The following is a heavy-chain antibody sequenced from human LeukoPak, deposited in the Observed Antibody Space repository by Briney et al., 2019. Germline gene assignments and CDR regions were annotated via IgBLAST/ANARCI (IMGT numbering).Heavy chain of an antibody. Sequence: GGSLRLSCAASGFTFSDYWMTWVRQAPGKGLEWVASIQQYGSEAYYVDSVRGRFTVSRDNAKGSVYLQMNSLRAEDTAVYYCARGNSNSWYSVLDYWGQGTPVTVSS. J-gene: IGHJ4*02. D-gene: IGHD6-13*01. CDR1: GFTFSDYW. V-gene: IGHV3-7*01. CDR3: ARGNSNSWYSVLDY. CDR2: IQQYGSEA.